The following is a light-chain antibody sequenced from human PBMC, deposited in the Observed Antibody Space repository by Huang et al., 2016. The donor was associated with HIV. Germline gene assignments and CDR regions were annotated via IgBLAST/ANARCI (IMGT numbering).Light chain of an antibody. Sequence: DIQMTQSPSTLSASIGDRVTITCRASQTITWWLAWYQQKPGKAPKVLIYKAASLESGAPSRFIGSGSGTEFTLTISSLQPDDFATYYCQQYNAYPWTFGQGTKVEI. CDR3: QQYNAYPWT. J-gene: IGKJ1*01. CDR1: QTITWW. CDR2: KAA. V-gene: IGKV1-5*03.